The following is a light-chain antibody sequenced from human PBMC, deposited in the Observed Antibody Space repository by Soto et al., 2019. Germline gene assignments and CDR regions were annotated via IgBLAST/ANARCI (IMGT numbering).Light chain of an antibody. CDR1: SSDVGGYNY. V-gene: IGLV2-11*01. J-gene: IGLJ3*02. CDR3: CSYDGSNGFWV. CDR2: DVS. Sequence: QSALTQPRSVSGSPGQSVTISCTGTSSDVGGYNYVSWYQQYPGKAPQVMIYDVSKRPSGVPDRFSASKSGNTASLTISGLQAEDEADYHSCSYDGSNGFWVFGGGTKLTVL.